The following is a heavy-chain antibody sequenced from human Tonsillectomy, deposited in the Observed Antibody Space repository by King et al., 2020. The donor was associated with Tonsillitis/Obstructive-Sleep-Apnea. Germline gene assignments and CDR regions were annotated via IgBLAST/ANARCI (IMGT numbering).Heavy chain of an antibody. CDR1: GFSFSTYS. V-gene: IGHV3-21*01. CDR3: ARDYATAFGY. J-gene: IGHJ4*02. Sequence: VQLVESGGGLVKPGGSLRLSCAASGFSFSTYSMNWVRQAPGKGLEWVSSIASTSRYIYYADSVKGRFTISRDNAKNSLYLQMNSLRAEDTAMYYCARDYATAFGYWGQGTLVTVSS. D-gene: IGHD2-8*01. CDR2: IASTSRYI.